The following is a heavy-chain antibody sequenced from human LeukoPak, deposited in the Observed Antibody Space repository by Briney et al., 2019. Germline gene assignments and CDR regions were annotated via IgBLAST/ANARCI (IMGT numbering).Heavy chain of an antibody. CDR3: AGTLNYQYYAMDV. Sequence: PGGSLRLSCAASGFTVSSDYMTWVRQAPGKGLEWVSVIYTGGSTYYADSVKGRFTISRDDSKNTVYLQMNNLRVEDTALYYCAGTLNYQYYAMDVWGQGTTVTVSS. V-gene: IGHV3-66*01. CDR1: GFTVSSDY. CDR2: IYTGGST. J-gene: IGHJ6*02.